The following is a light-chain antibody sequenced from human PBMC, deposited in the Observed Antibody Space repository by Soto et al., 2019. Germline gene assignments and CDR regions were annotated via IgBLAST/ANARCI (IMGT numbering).Light chain of an antibody. Sequence: QSVLTQPASVSGSPGQSITISCTGTSSDVGAYDYVSWYQQHPDKAPKLMIYEVSYRPSGVSNRFSGSKSVNTATLTISGLQDEDEADYYCSSYTTSSTRVFGTGTKVTVL. CDR3: SSYTTSSTRV. J-gene: IGLJ1*01. CDR2: EVS. CDR1: SSDVGAYDY. V-gene: IGLV2-14*03.